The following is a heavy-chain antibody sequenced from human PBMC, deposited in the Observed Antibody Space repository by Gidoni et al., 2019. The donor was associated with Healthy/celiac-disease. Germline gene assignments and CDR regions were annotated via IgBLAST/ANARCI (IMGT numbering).Heavy chain of an antibody. D-gene: IGHD3-22*01. CDR1: GFTFRSSS. V-gene: IGHV3-21*01. J-gene: IGHJ4*02. CDR2: ISSSSSYI. Sequence: EVQLVESGGGLVKPGGSLRLSCAASGFTFRSSSMNWVRQAQGKGLEWVSSISSSSSYIYYADSVKGRFTISRDNAKNSLYLQMNSLRAEDTAVYYCARIRDDTSGYYPPEFDYWGQGTLVTVSS. CDR3: ARIRDDTSGYYPPEFDY.